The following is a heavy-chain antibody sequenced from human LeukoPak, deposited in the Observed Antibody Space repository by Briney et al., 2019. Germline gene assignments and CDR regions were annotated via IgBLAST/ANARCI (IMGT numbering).Heavy chain of an antibody. CDR2: ISSSGTA. J-gene: IGHJ4*02. CDR3: VRSKWELGY. D-gene: IGHD1-26*01. CDR1: GFTFTDYY. Sequence: GGSLRLSCAASGFTFTDYYTAWIRQAPGKGLEWVSYISSSGTAYHADSVKGRFTIYRDSDKSSVHLQMNTLRAEDTAVYYCVRSKWELGYWGQGTLVTVSS. V-gene: IGHV3-11*01.